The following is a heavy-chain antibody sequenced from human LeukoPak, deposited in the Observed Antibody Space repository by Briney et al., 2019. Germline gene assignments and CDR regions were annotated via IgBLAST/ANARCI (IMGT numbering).Heavy chain of an antibody. CDR1: GYTLTELS. J-gene: IGHJ4*02. D-gene: IGHD6-19*01. CDR2: FDPEDGET. CDR3: ATEDPGIAVAGVQGAGGDY. Sequence: APVKVSCKVSGYTLTELSMHWVRQAPGKGLEWMGGFDPEDGETIYAQKFQGRVTMTEDTSTDTAYMELSSLRSEDTAVYYCATEDPGIAVAGVQGAGGDYWGQGTQVTVSS. V-gene: IGHV1-24*01.